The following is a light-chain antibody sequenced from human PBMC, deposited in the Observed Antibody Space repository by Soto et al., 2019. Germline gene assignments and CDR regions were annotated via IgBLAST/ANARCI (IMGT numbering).Light chain of an antibody. CDR2: EVV. CDR1: KNDICXCXX. J-gene: IGLJ1*01. CDR3: KSYAGSNPYV. V-gene: IGLV2-8*01. Sequence: QSVLTQPPSASGSPGQSVTISCTGTKNDICXCXXVSWYQHHPGKAPRLSIYEVVQRPSGVPDRFSGSKSGNTGSLTVSGLQAADEADYFCKSYAGSNPYVFGSGTKVTVL.